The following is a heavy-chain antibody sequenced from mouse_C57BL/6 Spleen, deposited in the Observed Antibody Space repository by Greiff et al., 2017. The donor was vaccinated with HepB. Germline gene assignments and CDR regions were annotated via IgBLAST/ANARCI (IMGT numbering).Heavy chain of an antibody. Sequence: EVKLVESGGGLVKPGGSLKLSCAASGFTFSSYAMSWVRQTPDKRLEWVATISDGGSYTYYPDNVKGRFTSSRDNAKNNLYMQMSQLKSEDTAMYVCARDGGNYHYYFDYWGQGATLTVSS. J-gene: IGHJ2*01. V-gene: IGHV5-4*01. CDR3: ARDGGNYHYYFDY. CDR2: ISDGGSYT. CDR1: GFTFSSYA. D-gene: IGHD2-1*01.